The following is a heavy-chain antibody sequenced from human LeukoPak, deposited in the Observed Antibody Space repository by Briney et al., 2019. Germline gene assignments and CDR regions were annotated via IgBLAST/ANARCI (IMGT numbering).Heavy chain of an antibody. V-gene: IGHV4-34*01. CDR2: INHSGST. D-gene: IGHD3-22*01. CDR3: ARGGGIVVVNPPDY. Sequence: SETLSLTCAVYGGSFIGYFWSWIRQPPGKGLEWIGEINHSGSTNYNPSLKSRVSISVDTSKNQFSLKLSSVTAADTAVYYCARGGGIVVVNPPDYWGQGTLVTVSS. J-gene: IGHJ4*02. CDR1: GGSFIGYF.